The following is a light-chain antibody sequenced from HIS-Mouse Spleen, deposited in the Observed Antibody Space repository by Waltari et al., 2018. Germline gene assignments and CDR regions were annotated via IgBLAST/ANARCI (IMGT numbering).Light chain of an antibody. V-gene: IGLV3-25*03. J-gene: IGLJ1*01. CDR1: ALPKQY. CDR2: NDS. Sequence: SYELTQPPSVSVSPGQTARITCSGDALPKQYAYWYQQKPGQAPVLVLYNDSERPSGIPERFSGSSSGTTVTLTISGVQAEDEADYYCQSADSSGTYYVFGTGTKVTVL. CDR3: QSADSSGTYYV.